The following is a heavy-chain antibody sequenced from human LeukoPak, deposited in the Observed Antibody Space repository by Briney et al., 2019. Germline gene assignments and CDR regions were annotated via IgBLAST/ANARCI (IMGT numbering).Heavy chain of an antibody. CDR3: ARVNTVMATFDY. D-gene: IGHD5-24*01. CDR1: GFTFTNYA. Sequence: PGRSLRLSCAASGFTFTNYAMHWVRQPPGKGLEWIATISHSGSTYYNPSLKSRVTISADTSQNQHSLRLNSVTVADTAVYYCARVNTVMATFDYWGQGTPVTVSS. V-gene: IGHV4-38-2*01. J-gene: IGHJ4*02. CDR2: ISHSGST.